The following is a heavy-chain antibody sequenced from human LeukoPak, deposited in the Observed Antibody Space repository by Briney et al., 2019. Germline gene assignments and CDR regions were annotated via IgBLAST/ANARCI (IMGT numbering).Heavy chain of an antibody. V-gene: IGHV4-4*07. CDR2: IYTSGST. Sequence: SETLSLTCTVSGGSISSYYWSWIRQPAGKGLEWIGRIYTSGSTNYNPSLKSRVTMSVDTSKNQFSLKLSSVTAADTAVYYWARDRPEDDFWSGYYSDYWGQGTLVTVSS. CDR1: GGSISSYY. CDR3: ARDRPEDDFWSGYYSDY. D-gene: IGHD3-3*01. J-gene: IGHJ4*02.